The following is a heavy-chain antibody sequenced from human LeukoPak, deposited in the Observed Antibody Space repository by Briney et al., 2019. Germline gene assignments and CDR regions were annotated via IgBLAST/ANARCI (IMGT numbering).Heavy chain of an antibody. Sequence: GGSLRLSCAASGFTFSSYAMSWVRQAPGKGLEWVSAISGSGGSTYYAGSVKGRFTFSRDNSKNTLYLQMNSLRAEDTAVYYCAKDPLYSSSWYSDYWGQGTLVTVSS. CDR1: GFTFSSYA. CDR3: AKDPLYSSSWYSDY. V-gene: IGHV3-23*01. J-gene: IGHJ4*02. CDR2: ISGSGGST. D-gene: IGHD6-13*01.